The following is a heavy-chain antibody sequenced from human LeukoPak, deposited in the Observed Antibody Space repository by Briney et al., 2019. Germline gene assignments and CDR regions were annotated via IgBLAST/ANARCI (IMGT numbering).Heavy chain of an antibody. Sequence: ASVKVSCKASGYTFTSYGISWVRQAPGQGLEGMGWISAYNGNTNYAQKLQGRVTMTTDTSTSTAYMELRSLRSDDTAVYYCARGTDSLWLRPTDYWPQGTLVTVSS. CDR2: ISAYNGNT. V-gene: IGHV1-18*01. CDR3: ARGTDSLWLRPTDY. J-gene: IGHJ4*02. D-gene: IGHD5-12*01. CDR1: GYTFTSYG.